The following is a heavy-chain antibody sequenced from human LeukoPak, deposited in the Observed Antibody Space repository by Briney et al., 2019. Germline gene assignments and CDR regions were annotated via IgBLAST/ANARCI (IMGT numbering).Heavy chain of an antibody. Sequence: ASVKVSCKASGYTFTGYYMHRVRQAPGQGLEWMGWINPSGGSTSYAQKFQGRVTMTRDTSTSTVYMELSSLRSEDTAVYYCARAGYDSSGYHYWGQGTLVTVSS. J-gene: IGHJ4*02. CDR1: GYTFTGYY. V-gene: IGHV1-46*01. CDR3: ARAGYDSSGYHY. D-gene: IGHD3-22*01. CDR2: INPSGGST.